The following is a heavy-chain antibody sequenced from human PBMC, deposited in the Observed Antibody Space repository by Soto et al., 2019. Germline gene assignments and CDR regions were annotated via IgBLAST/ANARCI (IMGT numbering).Heavy chain of an antibody. CDR1: GGSISSSSYY. V-gene: IGHV4-39*01. CDR3: ARHLEVYCSGGTCGYDYYGMDV. J-gene: IGHJ6*02. Sequence: PSETLSLTCTVSGGSISSSSYYWGWIRQPPGKGLEWIGSIYYSGSIYYNLSLKSRVTISVDTSKNQFSLKLSSVTAADTAVYYCARHLEVYCSGGTCGYDYYGMDVWGQGTTVTVSS. CDR2: IYYSGSI. D-gene: IGHD2-15*01.